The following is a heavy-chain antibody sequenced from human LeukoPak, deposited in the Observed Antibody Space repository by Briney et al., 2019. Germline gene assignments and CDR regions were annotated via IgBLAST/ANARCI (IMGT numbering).Heavy chain of an antibody. V-gene: IGHV3-48*01. CDR2: ISSSSSTI. CDR3: ALGIAAAGIDY. J-gene: IGHJ4*02. CDR1: GFTFSSYS. Sequence: GGSLRLSCAASGFTFSSYSMNWVRQAPGKGLEWVSYISSSSSTIYYADSVKGRFTISRDNAKNSLYLQMNSLRAEDTAVYYCALGIAAAGIDYWGQGTLVTVSS. D-gene: IGHD6-13*01.